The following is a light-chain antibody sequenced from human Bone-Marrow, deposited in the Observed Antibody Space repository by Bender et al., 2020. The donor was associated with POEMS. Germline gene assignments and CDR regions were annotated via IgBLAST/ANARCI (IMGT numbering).Light chain of an antibody. CDR2: QDI. Sequence: SYVLTQPPSVSVAPGQTARITCGGNNIGSKSVHWYQQKPGQAPVLVIYQDIKRPSGIPERFSGSTSGNTATLTISGTQALDEADYYCQAWDSTTYYVFGTGTKVTVL. J-gene: IGLJ1*01. V-gene: IGLV3-21*01. CDR3: QAWDSTTYYV. CDR1: NIGSKS.